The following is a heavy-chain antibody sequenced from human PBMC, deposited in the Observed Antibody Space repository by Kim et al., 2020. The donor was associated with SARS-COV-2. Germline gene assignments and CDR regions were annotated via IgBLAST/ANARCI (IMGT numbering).Heavy chain of an antibody. CDR3: ARVVTMIVVVTKHDAFDI. Sequence: SETLSLTCAVSGGSISSSNWWSWVRQPPGKGLEWIGEIYHSGSTNYNPSLKSRVTISVDKSKNQFSLKLSSVTAADTAVYYCARVVTMIVVVTKHDAFDIWGQGTMVTVSS. CDR1: GGSISSSNW. D-gene: IGHD3-22*01. CDR2: IYHSGST. V-gene: IGHV4-4*02. J-gene: IGHJ3*02.